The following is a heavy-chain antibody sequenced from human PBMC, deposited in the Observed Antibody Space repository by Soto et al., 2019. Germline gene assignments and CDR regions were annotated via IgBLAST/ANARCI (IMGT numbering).Heavy chain of an antibody. CDR1: GGSISSYY. V-gene: IGHV4-59*08. Sequence: SETLSLTCTVSGGSISSYYWSWIRQPPGKGLEWIGYIYYSGSTNYNPSLKSRVTISVDTSKNQFSLKLSSVTAADTAVYYCARVSCNGHLSSDHWGQGTLVTVSS. J-gene: IGHJ4*02. CDR3: ARVSCNGHLSSDH. CDR2: IYYSGST. D-gene: IGHD2-15*01.